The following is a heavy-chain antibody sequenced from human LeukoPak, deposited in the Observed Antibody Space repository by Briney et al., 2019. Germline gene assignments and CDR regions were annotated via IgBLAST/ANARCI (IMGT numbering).Heavy chain of an antibody. Sequence: GGSLRLSCAASGFTFDDYAMHWVRQAPGKGLECVSGISWNSGSIGYADSVKGRFTISRDNAKNSLYLQMNSPRAEDTALYYCAKGRDKYQLLSKNWFDPWGQGTLVTVSS. J-gene: IGHJ5*02. CDR1: GFTFDDYA. CDR2: ISWNSGSI. CDR3: AKGRDKYQLLSKNWFDP. D-gene: IGHD2-2*01. V-gene: IGHV3-9*01.